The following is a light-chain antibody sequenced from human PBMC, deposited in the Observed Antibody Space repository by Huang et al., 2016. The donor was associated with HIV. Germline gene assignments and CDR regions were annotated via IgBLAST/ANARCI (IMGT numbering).Light chain of an antibody. J-gene: IGKJ1*01. CDR3: QQYYSTRGT. Sequence: DIQMTQSPSSLSASVGDRVTITCRASQGISNSLAWYQQKPGKAPKLLVSGASRLETGVPSRISGSASGTDYTLTISSLQPEDLASYYCQQYYSTRGTFGQGTKVEIK. V-gene: IGKV1-NL1*01. CDR1: QGISNS. CDR2: GAS.